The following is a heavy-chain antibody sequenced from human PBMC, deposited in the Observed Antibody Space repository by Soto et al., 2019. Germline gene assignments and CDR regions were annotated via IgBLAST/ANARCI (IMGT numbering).Heavy chain of an antibody. CDR1: GFTFSSYG. CDR2: ISYDGSNK. D-gene: IGHD6-19*01. CDR3: AKAGVAGPFDY. Sequence: GGSLRLSCAASGFTFSSYGMHWVRQAPGKGLEWVAVISYDGSNKYYADSVKGRFTISRDNSKNTLYLQMNSLRAEDTAVYYCAKAGVAGPFDYWGQGTLVTVSS. J-gene: IGHJ4*02. V-gene: IGHV3-30*18.